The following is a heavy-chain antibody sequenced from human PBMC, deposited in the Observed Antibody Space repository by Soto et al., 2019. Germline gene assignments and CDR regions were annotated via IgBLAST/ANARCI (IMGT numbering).Heavy chain of an antibody. CDR3: ARDGEGF. Sequence: TGGSLRLSCAASGFTFSSNWMHWVRRLPGRGLVWVSRINPDGSETTYVDSVKGRFTISRDNAKKTVSLQMNSLRVEDTAVYYCARDGEGFWGQGTLVTVSS. J-gene: IGHJ4*02. CDR1: GFTFSSNW. V-gene: IGHV3-74*01. CDR2: INPDGSET. D-gene: IGHD2-21*01.